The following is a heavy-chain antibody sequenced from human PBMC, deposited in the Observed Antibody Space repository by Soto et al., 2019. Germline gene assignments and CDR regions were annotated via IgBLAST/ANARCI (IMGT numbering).Heavy chain of an antibody. Sequence: PGGSLRRSCAASGFTFSSYAMHWVRQAPGKGLEWVAVISYDGSNKYYADSVKGRFTISRDNSKNTLYLQMNSLRAEDTAVYYCATAFVGYSYGPFDYWGQGTLVTVSS. V-gene: IGHV3-30-3*01. J-gene: IGHJ4*02. CDR2: ISYDGSNK. CDR3: ATAFVGYSYGPFDY. CDR1: GFTFSSYA. D-gene: IGHD5-18*01.